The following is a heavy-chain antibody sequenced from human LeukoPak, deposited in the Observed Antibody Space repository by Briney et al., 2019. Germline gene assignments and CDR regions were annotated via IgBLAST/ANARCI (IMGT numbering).Heavy chain of an antibody. Sequence: SETLSLTCAVYGVSFSGYYWSWIRQPPGKGLEWIGEINHSGSTNYNPSLKSRVTISVDTSKNQFSLKLSSVTAADTAVYYCARGGGFYGSGTTHFDYWGQGTLATVSS. CDR2: INHSGST. J-gene: IGHJ4*02. CDR1: GVSFSGYY. CDR3: ARGGGFYGSGTTHFDY. V-gene: IGHV4-34*01. D-gene: IGHD3-10*01.